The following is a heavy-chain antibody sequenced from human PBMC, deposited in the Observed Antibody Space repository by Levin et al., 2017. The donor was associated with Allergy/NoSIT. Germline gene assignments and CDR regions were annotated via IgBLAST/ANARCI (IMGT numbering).Heavy chain of an antibody. V-gene: IGHV3-48*04. CDR1: GFTFSSYS. J-gene: IGHJ4*02. Sequence: GGSLRLSCVASGFTFSSYSMNWVRQAPGKGLEWISYIDSATTAIYYADSVKGRFTISRDNAKNSLFLQMNSLRAEDTAIYYCARDDGGSYPTTFAYWGQGARVTVSS. CDR3: ARDDGGSYPTTFAY. CDR2: IDSATTAI. D-gene: IGHD1-26*01.